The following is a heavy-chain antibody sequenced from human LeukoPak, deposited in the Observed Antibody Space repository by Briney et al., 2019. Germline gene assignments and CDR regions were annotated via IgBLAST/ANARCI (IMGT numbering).Heavy chain of an antibody. CDR3: ARASSSIRRDFDY. CDR1: GGSISSYY. CDR2: ISYTGST. D-gene: IGHD2-2*01. V-gene: IGHV4-59*01. Sequence: PSETLSLTCTVSGGSISSYYWSWIRQPPGKGLEWIGYISYTGSTNYNPSLGGRVTILVDTSQNQFSLKLSSVTAADTAVYYCARASSSIRRDFDYWGQGALVTVSS. J-gene: IGHJ4*02.